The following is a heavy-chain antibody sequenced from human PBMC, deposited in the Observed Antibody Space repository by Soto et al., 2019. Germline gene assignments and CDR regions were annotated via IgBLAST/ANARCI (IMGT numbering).Heavy chain of an antibody. Sequence: PVGSLRLSCAASGFTFSSYEMNWVLQAPGKGLEWVSYISSSGSTIYYAGSVKGRFTISRDNAKNSLYLQMNSLRAEDTAVYYCAVYCGGDCEGPYYYGMDVWGQGTTVTVYS. D-gene: IGHD2-21*02. J-gene: IGHJ6*02. CDR3: AVYCGGDCEGPYYYGMDV. V-gene: IGHV3-48*03. CDR1: GFTFSSYE. CDR2: ISSSGSTI.